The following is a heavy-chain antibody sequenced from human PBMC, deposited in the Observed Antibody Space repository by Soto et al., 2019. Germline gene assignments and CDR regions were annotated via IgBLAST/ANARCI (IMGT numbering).Heavy chain of an antibody. CDR3: TRDLTPDYYDSSGYYYYGMDV. V-gene: IGHV3-49*03. CDR2: IRSKAYGGTT. CDR1: GFTFGDYA. Sequence: GGSLRLSCTASGFTFGDYAMSWFRQAPGKGLEWVGFIRSKAYGGTTEYAASVKGRFTISRDDSKSIAYLQMNSLKTEDTAVYYCTRDLTPDYYDSSGYYYYGMDVWGQGTTVTVSS. D-gene: IGHD3-22*01. J-gene: IGHJ6*02.